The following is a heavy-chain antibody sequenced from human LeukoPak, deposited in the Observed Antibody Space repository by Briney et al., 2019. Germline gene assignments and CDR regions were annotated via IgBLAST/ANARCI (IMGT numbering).Heavy chain of an antibody. CDR1: GGTFGSYA. V-gene: IGHV1-69*01. D-gene: IGHD3-10*01. J-gene: IGHJ4*02. CDR3: AIEITMVRGGPIY. CDR2: IIPIFGTA. Sequence: SVKVSCKASGGTFGSYAISWVRQAPGQGLEWMGGIIPIFGTANYAQKFQGRVTITADESTSTPYMELSSLRSEDTAVYYCAIEITMVRGGPIYWGQGTLVTVSS.